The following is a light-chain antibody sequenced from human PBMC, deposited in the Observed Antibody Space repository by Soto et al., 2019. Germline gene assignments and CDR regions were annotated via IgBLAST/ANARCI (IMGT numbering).Light chain of an antibody. Sequence: QSALTQPRSVSGSPGQSVTISCTGTSSDVGGYNYVSWYQRHPGKAPKLIISDVTNRPSGVPDRFSGSKSGTSASLAISGLRSEDEADYYCAAWDDSLNAHDVFGTGTKVTVL. CDR3: AAWDDSLNAHDV. CDR2: DVT. J-gene: IGLJ1*01. V-gene: IGLV2-11*01. CDR1: SSDVGGYNY.